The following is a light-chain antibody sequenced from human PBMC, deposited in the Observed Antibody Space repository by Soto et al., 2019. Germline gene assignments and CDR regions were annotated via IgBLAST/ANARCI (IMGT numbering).Light chain of an antibody. CDR3: QEYNSYSLT. CDR1: QSISSW. J-gene: IGKJ4*01. V-gene: IGKV1-5*01. CDR2: AAS. Sequence: DIQMTQSPSTLSASVGDRVTITCRASQSISSWLAWYRQKPGKAPKLLIHAASSLDSGVPSRFSGSGSGTEFTLTISSLQPDDFATYYCQEYNSYSLTFSGGTKVVIK.